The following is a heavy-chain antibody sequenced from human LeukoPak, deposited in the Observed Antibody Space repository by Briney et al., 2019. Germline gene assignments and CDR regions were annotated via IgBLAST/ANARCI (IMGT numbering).Heavy chain of an antibody. CDR2: IYGGGST. CDR1: GFTVSGNY. D-gene: IGHD3-22*01. V-gene: IGHV3-53*01. Sequence: GGSLRLSCAASGFTVSGNYMTWVRQAPGKGLEWVSVIYGGGSTHYADSVKGRFTISRDNSKNTLYLQMNSLRAEDTAIYYCARYYDSSGYYSGAIDSWGQGTLVTVSS. CDR3: ARYYDSSGYYSGAIDS. J-gene: IGHJ4*02.